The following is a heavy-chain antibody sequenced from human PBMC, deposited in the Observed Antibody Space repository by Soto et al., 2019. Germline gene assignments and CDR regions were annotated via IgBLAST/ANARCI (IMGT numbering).Heavy chain of an antibody. V-gene: IGHV3-33*01. Sequence: QVQLVESGGGVVQPGRSLRLSCAASGFTFSSYGMHWVRQAPGKGLEWVAVIWYDGSNKYYADSVKGRFTISRDNSKNTLYLQMNSLRAEDTAVYYCARDRPGQWLAIDDWGQGTLVTVSS. CDR3: ARDRPGQWLAIDD. D-gene: IGHD6-19*01. CDR2: IWYDGSNK. CDR1: GFTFSSYG. J-gene: IGHJ4*02.